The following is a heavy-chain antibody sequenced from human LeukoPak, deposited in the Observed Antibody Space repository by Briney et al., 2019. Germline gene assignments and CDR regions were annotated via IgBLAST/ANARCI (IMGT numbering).Heavy chain of an antibody. CDR2: INHSGST. Sequence: SETLSLTCAVYGGSFSGYYWSWIRQPPGKGLEWIGEINHSGSTNYNPSLKSRVTISVDTSKNQFSLKLSSVTAADTAVYYCARGSRYYDSSGSGGVYYFDYWGQGTPVTVSS. D-gene: IGHD3-22*01. CDR1: GGSFSGYY. J-gene: IGHJ4*02. CDR3: ARGSRYYDSSGSGGVYYFDY. V-gene: IGHV4-34*01.